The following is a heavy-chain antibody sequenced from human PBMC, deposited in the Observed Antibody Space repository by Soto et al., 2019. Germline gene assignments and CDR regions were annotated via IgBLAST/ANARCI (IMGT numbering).Heavy chain of an antibody. Sequence: PGGSLRLSCAASGFTFSSYEMNWVRQAPGKGLEWVSYISSSGSTIYYADSVKGRFTISRDNAKNSLYLQMNSLRAEDTAVYYCARDVAATSYYYYGMDVWGQGTTVTVSS. CDR1: GFTFSSYE. D-gene: IGHD6-25*01. CDR2: ISSSGSTI. CDR3: ARDVAATSYYYYGMDV. V-gene: IGHV3-48*03. J-gene: IGHJ6*02.